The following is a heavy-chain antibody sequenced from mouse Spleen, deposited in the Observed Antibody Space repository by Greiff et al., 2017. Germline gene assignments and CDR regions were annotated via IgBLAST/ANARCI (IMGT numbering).Heavy chain of an antibody. J-gene: IGHJ4*01. CDR2: ISSGGSYT. Sequence: EVQGVESGGDLVKPGGSLKLSCAASGFTFSSYGMSWVRQTPDKRLEWVATISSGGSYTYYPDSVKGRFTISRDNAKNTLYLQMSSLKSEDTAMYYCARDGSSRHYYAMDYWGQGTSVTVSS. CDR3: ARDGSSRHYYAMDY. V-gene: IGHV5-6*01. CDR1: GFTFSSYG. D-gene: IGHD1-1*01.